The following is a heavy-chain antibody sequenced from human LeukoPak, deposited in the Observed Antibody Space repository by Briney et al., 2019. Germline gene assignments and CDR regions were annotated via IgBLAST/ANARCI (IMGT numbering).Heavy chain of an antibody. V-gene: IGHV4-61*02. CDR1: GGTISSGSYY. D-gene: IGHD3-3*01. CDR3: ASHDRVRSGYFNAFDI. J-gene: IGHJ3*02. Sequence: SQTLSLTSTVSGGTISSGSYYWSWIRQPAGKGLEWIGRIYTSGSTNYNPSLKSRVTISVDTSKNQFSLKLSSVTAADTAVYYCASHDRVRSGYFNAFDIWGQGTMVTVSS. CDR2: IYTSGST.